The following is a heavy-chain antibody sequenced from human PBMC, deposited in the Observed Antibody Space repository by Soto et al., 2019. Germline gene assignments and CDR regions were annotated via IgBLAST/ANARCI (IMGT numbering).Heavy chain of an antibody. J-gene: IGHJ4*01. CDR3: ARVGYNFIYGCDD. V-gene: IGHV4-59*01. D-gene: IGHD1-20*01. CDR1: GGSISSYY. Sequence: SETLSLTCTVSGGSISSYYWSWIRQPPGKGLEWIGYIYYSGSTNYNPSLKSRVTISVDTPKNQFSLKLSSVTAADTAVYYCARVGYNFIYGCDDWGHVTLVTVSS. CDR2: IYYSGST.